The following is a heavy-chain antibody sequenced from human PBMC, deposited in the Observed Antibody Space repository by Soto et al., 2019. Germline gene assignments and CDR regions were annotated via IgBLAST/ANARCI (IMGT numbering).Heavy chain of an antibody. V-gene: IGHV4-59*01. Sequence: SETLSLTCTVSGGSISHYYWSWIRQSPGKGLEWIGYAYYSGSTDYNPSLKSRVTMSVDTSKNQVSLKLNSVTTADTAVYYCARDRSTYGGGGTGEVKENWFDPWGPGTLVT. D-gene: IGHD2-8*01. J-gene: IGHJ5*02. CDR1: GGSISHYY. CDR2: AYYSGST. CDR3: ARDRSTYGGGGTGEVKENWFDP.